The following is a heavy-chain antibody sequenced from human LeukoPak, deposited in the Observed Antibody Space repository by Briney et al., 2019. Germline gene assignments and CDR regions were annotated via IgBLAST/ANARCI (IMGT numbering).Heavy chain of an antibody. D-gene: IGHD3-22*01. Sequence: GGSLRLSCAASGFTFDDYGMSWVRQAPGKGLESVSGINWNGGSTGYADSVKGRFTISRDNAKNSLYLQMNSLRAEDTALYYCARDPRPYYYDSSGYYLDYWGQGTLVTVSS. J-gene: IGHJ4*02. CDR2: INWNGGST. CDR3: ARDPRPYYYDSSGYYLDY. CDR1: GFTFDDYG. V-gene: IGHV3-20*04.